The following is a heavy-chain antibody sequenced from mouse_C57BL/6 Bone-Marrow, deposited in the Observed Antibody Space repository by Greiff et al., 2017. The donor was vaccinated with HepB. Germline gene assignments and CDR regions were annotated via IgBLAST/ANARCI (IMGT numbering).Heavy chain of an antibody. CDR1: GYTFSSYW. CDR2: IYPGDGDT. Sequence: QVQLKESGPELVKPGASVKFSCKASGYTFSSYWMHWVKQRPGKGLEWIGRIYPGDGDTNYNGKFKGKATLTADKSSSTAYMQLSSLTSEDSAVYFGSRLTYYGPYYYAMDYWGQGTSVTVSS. J-gene: IGHJ4*01. V-gene: IGHV1-82*01. D-gene: IGHD1-1*01. CDR3: SRLTYYGPYYYAMDY.